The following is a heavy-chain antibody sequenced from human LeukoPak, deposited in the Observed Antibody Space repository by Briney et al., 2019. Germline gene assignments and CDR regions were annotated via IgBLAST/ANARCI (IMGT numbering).Heavy chain of an antibody. CDR3: ARDLEDGHPDGAAAIKGDPSPKSDY. CDR2: INPSGGST. Sequence: ASVKVSFKASGYTFTSYYMHWVRQAPGQGLEWMGIINPSGGSTTYAQKFQGRVTMTRDTSTSTVYMELSSLRSDDSAVYYCARDLEDGHPDGAAAIKGDPSPKSDYWGQGTLVTVSS. J-gene: IGHJ4*02. CDR1: GYTFTSYY. V-gene: IGHV1-46*01. D-gene: IGHD2-2*01.